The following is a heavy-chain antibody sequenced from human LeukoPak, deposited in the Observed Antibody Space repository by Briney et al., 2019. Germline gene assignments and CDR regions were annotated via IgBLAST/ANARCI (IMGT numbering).Heavy chain of an antibody. D-gene: IGHD6-19*01. CDR1: GFTFSSYW. CDR2: IASDGSST. J-gene: IGHJ4*02. V-gene: IGHV3-74*01. Sequence: GGSLRLSCAASGFTFSSYWMNWVRQAPGKGLVWVSRIASDGSSTTYADSVKGRFSISRDNAKNTVDLQMNSLRVEDTAVYYCAGRRSSGWYAYWGQGTLVTVSS. CDR3: AGRRSSGWYAY.